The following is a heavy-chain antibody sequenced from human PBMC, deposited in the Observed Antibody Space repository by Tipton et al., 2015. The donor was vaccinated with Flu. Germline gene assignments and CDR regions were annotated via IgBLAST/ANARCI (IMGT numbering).Heavy chain of an antibody. CDR1: GFTFSDYW. J-gene: IGHJ4*02. CDR2: IKQDGSEI. CDR3: VRAIAAAGSR. V-gene: IGHV3-7*01. Sequence: GSLRLSCAASGFTFSDYWMTWVRQAPGKGLEWVANIKQDGSEIHYVDSVKGRFTISRDNAKSSLYLQMNSLRVEDTAVYYCVRAIAAAGSRWGQGTLVTVSS. D-gene: IGHD6-13*01.